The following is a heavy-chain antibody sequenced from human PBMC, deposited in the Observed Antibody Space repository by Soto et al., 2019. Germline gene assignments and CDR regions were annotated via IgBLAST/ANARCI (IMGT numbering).Heavy chain of an antibody. CDR1: GFTFSSYG. Sequence: QVQLVESGGGVVQPGRSLRLSCAASGFTFSSYGMHWVRQAPGKGLEWVAVIWYDGSNKYYADSVKGRFTITRDNSKNTLFLQMNSLGAEYTAVYYCARDAYYHDSCSRGDFDYWGQGTLVTVSS. J-gene: IGHJ4*02. CDR3: ARDAYYHDSCSRGDFDY. V-gene: IGHV3-33*01. CDR2: IWYDGSNK. D-gene: IGHD3-22*01.